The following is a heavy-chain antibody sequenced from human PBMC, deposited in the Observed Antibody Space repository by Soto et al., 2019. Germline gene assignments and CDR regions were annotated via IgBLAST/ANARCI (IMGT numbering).Heavy chain of an antibody. CDR3: GRDATPISYGSGRGNWFDP. CDR2: ISAYHGNT. CDR1: GYTFTSSG. Sequence: QVQLVQSGAEVKKPGASVKVSFKSSGYTFTSSGITWVRQAHGQGLEWMGGISAYHGNTNYAQKLQGRVTMTTDTSTSTAYRELRSLRADETAVYYCGRDATPISYGSGRGNWFDPWGQGTLGTVSS. V-gene: IGHV1-18*01. J-gene: IGHJ5*02. D-gene: IGHD3-10*01.